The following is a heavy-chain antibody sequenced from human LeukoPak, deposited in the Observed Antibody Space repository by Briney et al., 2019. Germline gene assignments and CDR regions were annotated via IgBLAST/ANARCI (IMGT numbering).Heavy chain of an antibody. V-gene: IGHV3-30*18. CDR3: AKDNLAVGELLYGYFDY. CDR2: ISYDGSNK. D-gene: IGHD3-10*01. CDR1: GFTFSSYG. J-gene: IGHJ4*02. Sequence: PGGSLRLSCAASGFTFSSYGMHWVRQAPGKGLEWVAVISYDGSNKYYADSVKGRFTISRDNSQNTLYLQMNSLRAEDTAMYYCAKDNLAVGELLYGYFDYWGQGTLVTVSS.